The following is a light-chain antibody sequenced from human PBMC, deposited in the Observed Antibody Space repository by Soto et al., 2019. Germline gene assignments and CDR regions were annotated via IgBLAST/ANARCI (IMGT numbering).Light chain of an antibody. CDR1: QDIGDW. CDR2: AAS. V-gene: IGKV1-27*01. CDR3: QKYNSAPPT. Sequence: DIQMTQSPSSVSASVVDRVSITCRASQDIGDWLAWYQQKPGKAPKLLIYAASTLQSGVPSRFSGSGSGTDFTLTISSLQPEDFATYYCQKYNSAPPTFAQGTKVDIK. J-gene: IGKJ1*01.